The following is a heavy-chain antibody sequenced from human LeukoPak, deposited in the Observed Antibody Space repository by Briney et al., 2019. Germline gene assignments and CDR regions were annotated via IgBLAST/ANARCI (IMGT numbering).Heavy chain of an antibody. Sequence: GGSLRLSCAASGFTFSSYEMNWVRQAPGKGLEWVSYISSSGSTIYYADSVKGRFTISRDNAKNSLYLQMNSLRAEDTAVYYCARGYGDYVLFDYWGQGTLVTVSS. CDR2: ISSSGSTI. V-gene: IGHV3-48*03. D-gene: IGHD4-17*01. CDR3: ARGYGDYVLFDY. CDR1: GFTFSSYE. J-gene: IGHJ4*02.